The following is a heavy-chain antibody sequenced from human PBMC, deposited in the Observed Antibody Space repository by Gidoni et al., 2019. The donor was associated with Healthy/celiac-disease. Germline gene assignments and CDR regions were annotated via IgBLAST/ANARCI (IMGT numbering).Heavy chain of an antibody. D-gene: IGHD2-15*01. CDR2: IYTSGST. CDR3: ASSAVGVVAAYYYYGMDV. CDR1: GGSISSGSYY. Sequence: QVQLQESGPGLVKPSQTLSLTCTVSGGSISSGSYYWSWIRQPAGKGLEWIGRIYTSGSTNYNPSLKSRVTISVDTSKNQFSLKLSSVTAADTAVYYCASSAVGVVAAYYYYGMDVWGQGTTVTVSS. V-gene: IGHV4-61*02. J-gene: IGHJ6*02.